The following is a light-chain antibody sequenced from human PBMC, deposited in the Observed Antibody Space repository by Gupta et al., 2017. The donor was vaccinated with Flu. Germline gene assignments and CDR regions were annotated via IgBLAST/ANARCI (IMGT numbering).Light chain of an antibody. J-gene: IGLJ3*02. CDR1: SSDVGGYNY. V-gene: IGLV2-14*01. CDR3: SSYTSSSTRV. CDR2: EVS. Sequence: QSALTHPASVSVSPGQSITISCTGTSSDVGGYNYVSWYQQHPGKAPKLMIYEVSNRPSGVSNRFSGSKSGNTASLTISGLQAEDEADYYCSSYTSSSTRVFGGGTKLTVL.